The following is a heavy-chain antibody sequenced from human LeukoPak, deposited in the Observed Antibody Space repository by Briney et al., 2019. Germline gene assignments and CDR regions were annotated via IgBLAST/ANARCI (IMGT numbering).Heavy chain of an antibody. J-gene: IGHJ5*02. CDR2: TYYRSKWYN. Sequence: SQTLSLTCAISGDSGSSNSAAWNWIRQSPSRGLEWLGRTYYRSKWYNDYAVSVKSRITINPDTSKNQFSLQLNSVTPEDTAVYYCAKQDWAVAWRRWFDPWGQGTLVTVSS. CDR1: GDSGSSNSAA. CDR3: AKQDWAVAWRRWFDP. D-gene: IGHD6-19*01. V-gene: IGHV6-1*01.